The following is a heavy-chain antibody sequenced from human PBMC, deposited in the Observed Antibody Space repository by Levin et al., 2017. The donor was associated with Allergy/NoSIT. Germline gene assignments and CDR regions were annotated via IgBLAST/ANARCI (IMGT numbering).Heavy chain of an antibody. Sequence: GESLKISCAASGFTFSSYAMSWVRQAPGKGLEWVSAISGSGGSTYYADSVKGRFTISRDNSKNTLYLQMNSLRAEDTAVYYCAKDHGKVVVITLIDAFDIWGQGTMVTVSS. CDR1: GFTFSSYA. CDR2: ISGSGGST. CDR3: AKDHGKVVVITLIDAFDI. V-gene: IGHV3-23*01. D-gene: IGHD3-22*01. J-gene: IGHJ3*02.